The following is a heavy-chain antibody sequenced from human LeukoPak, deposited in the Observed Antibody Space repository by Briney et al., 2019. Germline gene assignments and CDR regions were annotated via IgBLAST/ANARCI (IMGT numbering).Heavy chain of an antibody. J-gene: IGHJ6*02. Sequence: GASVKVSCKASGYTFTSYGISWVRQAPGQGHEWMGWISAYNGNTNYAQKLQGRVTMTTDTSTSTAYMELRSLRSDDTAVYYCARDVRTIVVVSAASPDYDYYGMDVWGQGTTVTVSS. V-gene: IGHV1-18*01. D-gene: IGHD2-2*01. CDR2: ISAYNGNT. CDR3: ARDVRTIVVVSAASPDYDYYGMDV. CDR1: GYTFTSYG.